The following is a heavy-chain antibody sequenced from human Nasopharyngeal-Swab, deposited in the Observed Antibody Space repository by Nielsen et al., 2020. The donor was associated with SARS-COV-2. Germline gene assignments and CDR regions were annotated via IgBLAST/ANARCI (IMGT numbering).Heavy chain of an antibody. CDR2: IIPILGIA. D-gene: IGHD4-17*01. J-gene: IGHJ4*02. Sequence: SVKVSCKASGGTFSSYAISWVRQAPGQGLEWMGGIIPILGIANYAQKFQGRVTITADKSTSTAYMELSSLRSEDTAVYYCAIMTTVTTWSFGPLDYWGQGTLVTVSS. CDR1: GGTFSSYA. CDR3: AIMTTVTTWSFGPLDY. V-gene: IGHV1-69*10.